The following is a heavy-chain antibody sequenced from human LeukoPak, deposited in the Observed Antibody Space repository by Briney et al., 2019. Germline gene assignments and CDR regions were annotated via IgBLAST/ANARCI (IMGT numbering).Heavy chain of an antibody. D-gene: IGHD2-15*01. CDR2: INHSGST. CDR1: GGSFSGYY. J-gene: IGHJ6*03. V-gene: IGHV4-34*01. Sequence: SETLSLTCAVYGGSFSGYYWSWIRQPPGKGLEWIGEINHSGSTNYNPSLKSRVTISVDTSKNQFSLKLSSVTAADTAVYYCARGNPREGGYCSGGSCYRPHYYYYYYMDVWGKGTTVTVSS. CDR3: ARGNPREGGYCSGGSCYRPHYYYYYYMDV.